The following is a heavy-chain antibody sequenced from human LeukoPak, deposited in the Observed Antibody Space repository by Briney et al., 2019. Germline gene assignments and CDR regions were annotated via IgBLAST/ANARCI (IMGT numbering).Heavy chain of an antibody. CDR1: GYTFISYA. CDR3: VKDRGGTGDFDY. CDR2: INPGNGDT. D-gene: IGHD1-1*01. Sequence: ASVKVSCKASGYTFISYAIHWVRQAPGQRLEWMGWINPGNGDTKYSRNFQERVTITGDTSASTAYMELNSLTSGDTAVYYCVKDRGGTGDFDYWGQGTPVTVSS. V-gene: IGHV1-3*01. J-gene: IGHJ4*02.